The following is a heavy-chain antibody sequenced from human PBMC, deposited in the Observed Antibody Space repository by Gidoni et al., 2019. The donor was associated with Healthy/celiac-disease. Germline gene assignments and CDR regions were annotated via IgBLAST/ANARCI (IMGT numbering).Heavy chain of an antibody. CDR1: GFTFSSYW. CDR3: ARVSLAVAGTVYYYYYYYMDV. Sequence: EVQLVESGGGLVQPGGSLRLSCAASGFTFSSYWMSWVRQAPGKGLEWVANIKQDGSEKYYVDSVKGRFTISRDNAKNSLYLQMNSLRAEDTAVYYCARVSLAVAGTVYYYYYYYMDVWGKGTTVTVSS. D-gene: IGHD6-19*01. CDR2: IKQDGSEK. V-gene: IGHV3-7*01. J-gene: IGHJ6*03.